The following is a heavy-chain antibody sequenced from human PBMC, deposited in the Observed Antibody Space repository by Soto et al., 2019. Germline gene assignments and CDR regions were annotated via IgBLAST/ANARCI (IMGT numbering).Heavy chain of an antibody. CDR3: ARFNREYHDLEGGPSRFYAMDV. CDR2: MAHDGVTI. Sequence: QVQLVQSGGGVVQPGRSLRLSCAASGFTLGNYAVSWVRQAPGKGLEWMAFMAHDGVTIFYAYSVKGRVTISRDNYKNTLFLQGDSLREGDTAVYFCARFNREYHDLEGGPSRFYAMDVWGQGTAVTVSS. V-gene: IGHV3-30-3*01. D-gene: IGHD3-3*01. CDR1: GFTLGNYA. J-gene: IGHJ6*02.